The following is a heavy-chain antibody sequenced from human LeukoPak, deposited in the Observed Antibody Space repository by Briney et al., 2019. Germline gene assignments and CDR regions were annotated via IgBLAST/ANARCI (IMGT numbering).Heavy chain of an antibody. D-gene: IGHD2-2*01. CDR3: ARGDTPAATYYYYYMDV. CDR2: IIPIFGTA. V-gene: IGHV1-69*13. Sequence: SVKVSCKASGYTFTGYYIHWVRQAPGQGLEWMGGIIPIFGTANYAQKFQGRVTITADESTSTAYMELSSLRSEDTAVYYCARGDTPAATYYYYYMDVWGKGTTVTVSS. CDR1: GYTFTGYY. J-gene: IGHJ6*03.